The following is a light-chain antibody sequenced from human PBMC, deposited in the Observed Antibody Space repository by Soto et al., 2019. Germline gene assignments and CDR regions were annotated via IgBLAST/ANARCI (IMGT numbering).Light chain of an antibody. CDR3: QKYDNAPLT. V-gene: IGKV1-27*01. J-gene: IGKJ4*01. CDR1: QGVSSY. Sequence: DIQMTQSPSSLSASVGDRVTISCRASQGVSSYLAWFQQKPGKVPKLLIYAASTLQSGVPSRFSGSGSGTDFTLTISSLQPADVATYYCQKYDNAPLTFGGGTKVEIK. CDR2: AAS.